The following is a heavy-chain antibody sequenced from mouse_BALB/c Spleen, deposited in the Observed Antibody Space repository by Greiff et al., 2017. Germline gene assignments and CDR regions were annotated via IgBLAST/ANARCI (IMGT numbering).Heavy chain of an antibody. CDR1: GFTFSSYG. J-gene: IGHJ1*01. CDR3: AREIYYGYGERYFDV. D-gene: IGHD1-2*01. Sequence: EVMLVESGGGLVQPGGSLKLSCAASGFTFSSYGMSWVRQTPDKRLELVATINSNGGSTYYPDSVKGRFTISRDNAKNTLYLQMSSLKSEDTAMYYCAREIYYGYGERYFDVWGAGTTVTVSS. CDR2: INSNGGST. V-gene: IGHV5-6-3*01.